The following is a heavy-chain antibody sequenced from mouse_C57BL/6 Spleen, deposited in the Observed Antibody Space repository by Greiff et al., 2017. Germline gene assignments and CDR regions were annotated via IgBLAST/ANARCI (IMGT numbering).Heavy chain of an antibody. CDR1: GFNIKDYY. V-gene: IGHV14-2*01. Sequence: VQLQQSGAELVKPGASVKLSCTASGFNIKDYYMHWVKQRTEQGLEWIGRIDPEDGETKYAPKFQGKATITAATSSNTAYLQLSSLTSEYTAVYYCAREALTTVVPFAYWGQGTLVTVSA. D-gene: IGHD1-1*01. CDR2: IDPEDGET. CDR3: AREALTTVVPFAY. J-gene: IGHJ3*01.